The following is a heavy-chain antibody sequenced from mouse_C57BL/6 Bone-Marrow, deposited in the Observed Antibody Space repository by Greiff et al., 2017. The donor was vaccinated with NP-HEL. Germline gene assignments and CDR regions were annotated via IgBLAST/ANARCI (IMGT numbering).Heavy chain of an antibody. V-gene: IGHV5-2*03. D-gene: IGHD3-2*02. CDR3: ARRGQLRLRRYFDY. CDR1: EYEFPSHD. J-gene: IGHJ2*01. Sequence: EVKLEESGGGLVQPGESLKLSCESNEYEFPSHDMSWVRKTPEKRLELVAAINSDGGSTYYPDTMERRFIISRDNTKKTLDLQMSSLRSEDTALYYCARRGQLRLRRYFDYWGQGTTLTVSS. CDR2: INSDGGST.